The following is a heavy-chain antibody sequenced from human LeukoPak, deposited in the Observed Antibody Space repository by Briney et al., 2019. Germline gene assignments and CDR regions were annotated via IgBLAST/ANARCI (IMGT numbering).Heavy chain of an antibody. V-gene: IGHV4-59*01. CDR3: ARDPDALLDGYPQTQPSGAFDI. J-gene: IGHJ3*02. CDR2: IYYSRST. Sequence: SETLSLTCTVSGGSISSYYWSWLRQPPGKGLEWIGYIYYSRSTNYNPSLKSRVTISVDTSKNQFSLKLSSVTAADTAVYYCARDPDALLDGYPQTQPSGAFDIWGQGTMVTVSS. D-gene: IGHD5-24*01. CDR1: GGSISSYY.